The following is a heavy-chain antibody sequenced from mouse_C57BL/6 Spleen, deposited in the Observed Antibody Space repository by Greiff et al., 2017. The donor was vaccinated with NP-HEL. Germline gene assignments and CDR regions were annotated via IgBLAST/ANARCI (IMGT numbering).Heavy chain of an antibody. CDR3: ARTTVPPYYAMDY. J-gene: IGHJ4*01. CDR1: GFSLTSYA. V-gene: IGHV2-9-1*01. D-gene: IGHD1-1*01. Sequence: VQRVESGPGLVAPSQSLSITCTVSGFSLTSYAISWVRQPPGKGLEWLGVIWTGGGTNYNSALKSRLSISKDNSKSQVFLKMNSLQTDDTARYYCARTTVPPYYAMDYWGQGTSVTVSS. CDR2: IWTGGGT.